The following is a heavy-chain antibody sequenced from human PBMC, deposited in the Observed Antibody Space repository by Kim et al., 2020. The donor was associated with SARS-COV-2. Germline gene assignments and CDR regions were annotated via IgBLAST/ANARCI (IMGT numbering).Heavy chain of an antibody. V-gene: IGHV3-7*01. CDR3: AALDTVQVPGGI. J-gene: IGHJ4*02. Sequence: YVDSLKGRFTMPRDNAKNSLYLQMSSLRTEDTAIYYCAALDTVQVPGGIWGQGTLVTVSS. D-gene: IGHD3-10*01.